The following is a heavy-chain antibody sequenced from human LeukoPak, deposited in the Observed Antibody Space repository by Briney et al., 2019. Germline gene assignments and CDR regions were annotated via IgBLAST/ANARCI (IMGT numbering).Heavy chain of an antibody. CDR3: ARGDCSVNGCHGGNWFDP. D-gene: IGHD2-15*01. CDR1: GYTFTGYY. J-gene: IGHJ5*02. V-gene: IGHV1-2*02. Sequence: ASVKVSCKASGYTFTGYYIHWVRQAPGQGLEWMGWISPNRGGTRYAQSFQGRVTMTRDTSSNTAHMELSRLRSDDTAVYYCARGDCSVNGCHGGNWFDPWGQGTLVTVSS. CDR2: ISPNRGGT.